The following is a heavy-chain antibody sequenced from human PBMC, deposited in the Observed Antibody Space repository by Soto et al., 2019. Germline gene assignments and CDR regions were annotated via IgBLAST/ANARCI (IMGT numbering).Heavy chain of an antibody. Sequence: GGSLRLSCAASGFNFNSYTINWVRQALGKRLEWLSSISSSGYIFSTDSVRGRFTISRDNAKNSVYLQINSLRAEDTAVYFCARDCSGGSCYPGMDVWGQGTTVTVSS. CDR1: GFNFNSYT. V-gene: IGHV3-21*01. CDR2: ISSSGYI. CDR3: ARDCSGGSCYPGMDV. D-gene: IGHD2-15*01. J-gene: IGHJ6*02.